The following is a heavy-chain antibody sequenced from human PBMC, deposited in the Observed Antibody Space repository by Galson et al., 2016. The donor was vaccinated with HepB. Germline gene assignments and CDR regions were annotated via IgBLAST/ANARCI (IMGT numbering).Heavy chain of an antibody. CDR2: ISDSGYAT. J-gene: IGHJ4*02. CDR3: AKDLAAGPHILVATAADH. V-gene: IGHV3-23*01. Sequence: SLRLSCAASGFSFSSYAMTWVRQPPGKGLEWVTGISDSGYATYYTDSVKGRFTISRDNSKNTLYLQMNSLRAEDTSLYYCAKDLAAGPHILVATAADHWGQGTLVTVSS. CDR1: GFSFSSYA. D-gene: IGHD2-21*02.